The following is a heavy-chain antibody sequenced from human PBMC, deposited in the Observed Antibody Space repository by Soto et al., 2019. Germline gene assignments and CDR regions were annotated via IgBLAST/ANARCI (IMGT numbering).Heavy chain of an antibody. CDR3: VRTSLVVAAATREDY. V-gene: IGHV3-74*01. CDR2: INSDGSST. Sequence: EVQLVESGGGLVQPGGSLRLSCAASGFTFSSYWMHWVRQAPGKGLVWVSRINSDGSSTSYADSVKGRFTISRDNAKNTLYLKMNSRRAEDTAVYYCVRTSLVVAAATREDYWGQGTLVTVS. D-gene: IGHD2-15*01. CDR1: GFTFSSYW. J-gene: IGHJ4*02.